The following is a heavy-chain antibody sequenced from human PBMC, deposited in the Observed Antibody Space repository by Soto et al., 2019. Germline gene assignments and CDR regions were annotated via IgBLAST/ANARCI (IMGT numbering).Heavy chain of an antibody. CDR2: IREDGGET. J-gene: IGHJ4*02. Sequence: GGSLRLSCAASGFTFSDYWMNWVRQARGKGLEWVASIREDGGETHYVDSVKGRFTISRDNARKSLYLQMNNLRVEDTAVYHCARHAEICVGNDCHRHFDSWGQGTLVTVSS. V-gene: IGHV3-7*03. CDR1: GFTFSDYW. D-gene: IGHD5-12*01. CDR3: ARHAEICVGNDCHRHFDS.